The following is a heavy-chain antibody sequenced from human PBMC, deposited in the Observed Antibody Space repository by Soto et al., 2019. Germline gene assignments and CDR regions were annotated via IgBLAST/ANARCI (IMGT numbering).Heavy chain of an antibody. CDR3: AREIYDILTGSPGGWFDP. Sequence: SETLSLTCTVSGGSVSSGSYYWSWIRQPPGKGLEWIGYIYYSGSTNYNPSLKSRVTISVDTSKNQFSLKLSSVTAADTAVYYCAREIYDILTGSPGGWFDPWGQGTLVTVSS. J-gene: IGHJ5*02. CDR2: IYYSGST. D-gene: IGHD3-9*01. CDR1: GGSVSSGSYY. V-gene: IGHV4-61*01.